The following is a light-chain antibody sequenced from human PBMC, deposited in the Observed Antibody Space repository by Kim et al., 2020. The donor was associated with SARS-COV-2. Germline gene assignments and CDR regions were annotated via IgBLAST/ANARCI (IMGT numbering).Light chain of an antibody. CDR2: YDS. J-gene: IGLJ1*01. Sequence: SYELTQPPSVSVAPGRTARITCGGNNIGSKNVYWYQQRPGQAPVLVIYYDSDRPSGIPERFSGSNSGNTATLTISRVEAGDEAGYYCQVWDRSSDHYVFG. CDR3: QVWDRSSDHYV. V-gene: IGLV3-21*04. CDR1: NIGSKN.